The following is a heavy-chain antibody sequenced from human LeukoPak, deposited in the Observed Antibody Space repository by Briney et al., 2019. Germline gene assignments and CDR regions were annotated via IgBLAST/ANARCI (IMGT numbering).Heavy chain of an antibody. CDR2: ISHDGSNK. Sequence: PGGSLRLSCAASGFTFSSYGMHWVRQAPGKGLEWVAVISHDGSNKYYADSVKGRFTISRDNAKNSLYLQMDSLRAEDTAVYYCARDGYYYDSSGYYADYYYYYMDVWGKGTTVTVSS. CDR3: ARDGYYYDSSGYYADYYYYYMDV. J-gene: IGHJ6*03. D-gene: IGHD3-22*01. V-gene: IGHV3-30*03. CDR1: GFTFSSYG.